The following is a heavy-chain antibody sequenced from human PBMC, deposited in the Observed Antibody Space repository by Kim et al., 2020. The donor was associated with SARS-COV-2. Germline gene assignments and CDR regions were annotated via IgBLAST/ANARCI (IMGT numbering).Heavy chain of an antibody. CDR3: ARELSITIFGVRYYFDY. V-gene: IGHV1-69*04. Sequence: SVKVSCKASGGTFSSYAISWVRQAPGQGLEWMGRIIPILGIANYAQKFRGRVTITADKSTSTAYMELSSLRSEDTAVYYCARELSITIFGVRYYFDYWGQGTLVTVSS. D-gene: IGHD3-3*01. CDR2: IIPILGIA. J-gene: IGHJ4*02. CDR1: GGTFSSYA.